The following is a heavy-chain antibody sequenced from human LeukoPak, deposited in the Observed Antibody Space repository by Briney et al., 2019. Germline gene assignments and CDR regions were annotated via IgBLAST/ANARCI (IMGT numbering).Heavy chain of an antibody. CDR2: IYTSGST. D-gene: IGHD1-26*01. CDR1: GGSITSGSYY. J-gene: IGHJ4*02. Sequence: SPQTLSLTCTVSGGSITSGSYYWSWLRQPAGKGLEWIGRIYTSGSTNYNPSLKSRVTISVDTSKNQFSLKLSSVTAADTAVYYCAREERELLIFDYWGQGTLVTVSS. V-gene: IGHV4-61*02. CDR3: AREERELLIFDY.